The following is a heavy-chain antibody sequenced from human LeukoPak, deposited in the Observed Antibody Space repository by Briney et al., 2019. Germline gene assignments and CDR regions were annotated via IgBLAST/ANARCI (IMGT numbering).Heavy chain of an antibody. CDR3: ARGATATYYYGMDV. Sequence: SETLSLTCTVSGGSISSYYWSWIRQSPGEGLEWIGYIYYSENTYYNPSLKSRVTISVDTSKNQISLKLSSVIVADTAVYYCARGATATYYYGMDVWGQGTTVTVSS. CDR1: GGSISSYY. V-gene: IGHV4-59*01. J-gene: IGHJ6*02. CDR2: IYYSENT. D-gene: IGHD5-18*01.